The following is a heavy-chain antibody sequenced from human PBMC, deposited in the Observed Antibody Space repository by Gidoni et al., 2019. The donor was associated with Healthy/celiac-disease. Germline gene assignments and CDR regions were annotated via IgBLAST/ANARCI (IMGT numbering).Heavy chain of an antibody. J-gene: IGHJ3*02. CDR3: ARDESSAYYDILTGYPRGAFDI. V-gene: IGHV3-48*02. D-gene: IGHD3-9*01. CDR2: ISSSSSTI. CDR1: GLTFSSYS. Sequence: EVQLVESGGGLVQPGGSLRLSCAASGLTFSSYSMNWVRQAPGKGLEWVSYISSSSSTIYYADSVKGRFTISRDNAKNSLYLQMNSLRDEDTAVYYCARDESSAYYDILTGYPRGAFDIWGQGTMVTVSS.